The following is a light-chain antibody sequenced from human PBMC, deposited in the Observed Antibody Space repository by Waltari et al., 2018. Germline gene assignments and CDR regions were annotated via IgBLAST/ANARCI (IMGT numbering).Light chain of an antibody. J-gene: IGLJ2*01. CDR3: GSYGGSNNFI. CDR1: TPDVGHYNF. Sequence: QSALTQPLSASGSPGQSVTISCTGTTPDVGHYNFVSWYQQHPGRVPKLIIYEVNKRPSGVPDRFSGSKSVNTASLTVSGLQPEDEADYYCGSYGGSNNFIFGGGTRLTVL. V-gene: IGLV2-8*01. CDR2: EVN.